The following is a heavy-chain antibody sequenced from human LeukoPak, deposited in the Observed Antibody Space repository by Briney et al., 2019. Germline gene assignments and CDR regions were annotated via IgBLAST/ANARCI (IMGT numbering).Heavy chain of an antibody. J-gene: IGHJ4*02. V-gene: IGHV3-7*03. CDR3: AKAPYCPNDVCRYFDY. D-gene: IGHD2-8*01. CDR2: VKPDRSGT. Sequence: GGTLRLSCATSRFTFRTYWVSWVRQAPGKGLEWMAYVKPDRSGTYYLDSVKGRLTISRDNSRRTVFLQMCSLRAEATAVYYCAKAPYCPNDVCRYFDYWGQGILVTVSS. CDR1: RFTFRTYW.